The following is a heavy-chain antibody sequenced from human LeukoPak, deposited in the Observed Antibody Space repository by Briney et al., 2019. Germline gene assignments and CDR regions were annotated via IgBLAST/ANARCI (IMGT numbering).Heavy chain of an antibody. J-gene: IGHJ6*02. Sequence: SETLSLNCTGSGGSISSYYWSWIRQPPGEGVEGIGYIYYSGSTNYNPSLKSRVTISVDTSKNQFSLKLSSVTAADTAVYYCARDTRKYCSSTSCSYYYYGMDVWGQGTTVTVSS. CDR1: GGSISSYY. CDR2: IYYSGST. D-gene: IGHD2-2*01. CDR3: ARDTRKYCSSTSCSYYYYGMDV. V-gene: IGHV4-59*01.